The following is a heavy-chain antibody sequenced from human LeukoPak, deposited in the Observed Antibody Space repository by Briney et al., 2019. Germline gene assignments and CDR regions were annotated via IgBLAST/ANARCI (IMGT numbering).Heavy chain of an antibody. V-gene: IGHV3-53*01. Sequence: GGSLRLSCAASGFTVDTNYMSWVRQAPGKGLQWVSIIYTGDTTYYADSVKGRFTISRDDSRNTLYLQMNSLRGDDTAVYYCAKDVGKWESLHFFDYWGQGTLVTVSS. CDR3: AKDVGKWESLHFFDY. D-gene: IGHD1-26*01. J-gene: IGHJ4*02. CDR1: GFTVDTNY. CDR2: IYTGDTT.